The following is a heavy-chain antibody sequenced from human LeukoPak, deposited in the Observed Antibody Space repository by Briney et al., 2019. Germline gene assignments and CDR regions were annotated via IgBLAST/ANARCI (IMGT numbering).Heavy chain of an antibody. CDR3: AKDIAVTKGFAGSGFFDY. Sequence: PGGSLRLSCAASGFTFGDYAMHWVRQTPGRGLEWVSLISGDGLSTHYGDSVRGRFTISRNNSENSLSLQMYGLRTEDTALYYCAKDIAVTKGFAGSGFFDYWGQGTLVTVSS. J-gene: IGHJ4*02. D-gene: IGHD4-17*01. V-gene: IGHV3-43*02. CDR1: GFTFGDYA. CDR2: ISGDGLST.